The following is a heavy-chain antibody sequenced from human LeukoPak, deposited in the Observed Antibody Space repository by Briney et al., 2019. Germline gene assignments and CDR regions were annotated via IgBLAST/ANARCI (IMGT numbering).Heavy chain of an antibody. Sequence: GGSLRLSCAASGFTFSSYAMHWVRQAPGKGLEWVAVISYDGSNKYYADSVKGRFTISRDNSKNTLYLQMNSLRAEDTAVYYCARASGYYDSSGYYPGAFDIWGQGTMVTVSS. D-gene: IGHD3-22*01. CDR2: ISYDGSNK. CDR3: ARASGYYDSSGYYPGAFDI. J-gene: IGHJ3*02. V-gene: IGHV3-30-3*01. CDR1: GFTFSSYA.